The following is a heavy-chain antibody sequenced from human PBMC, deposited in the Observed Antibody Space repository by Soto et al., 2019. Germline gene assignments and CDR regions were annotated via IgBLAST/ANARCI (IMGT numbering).Heavy chain of an antibody. J-gene: IGHJ4*02. CDR3: AIAGYSNYVFDY. CDR1: GGTFSSYA. Sequence: SVKVSCKASGGTFSSYAISWVRQAPGQGLEWMGGIIPIFGTANYAQKFQGRVTITADESTSTAYMELSSLRSEDTAVYYCAIAGYSNYVFDYWGQGTLVTVSS. V-gene: IGHV1-69*13. CDR2: IIPIFGTA. D-gene: IGHD4-4*01.